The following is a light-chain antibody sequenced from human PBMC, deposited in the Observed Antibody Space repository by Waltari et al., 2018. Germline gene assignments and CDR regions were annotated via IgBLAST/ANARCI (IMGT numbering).Light chain of an antibody. CDR3: QQRRNWPPT. Sequence: VLTQSPATLSLSPGERATHPCRASQSVDDYMAWYQQKPGQSPRLLIYYASNRATGIPIRFSGSGFGTDFTLTISSLEPDDFAHYYCQQRRNWPPTFGQGTKVEIK. J-gene: IGKJ1*01. CDR2: YAS. CDR1: QSVDDY. V-gene: IGKV3-11*01.